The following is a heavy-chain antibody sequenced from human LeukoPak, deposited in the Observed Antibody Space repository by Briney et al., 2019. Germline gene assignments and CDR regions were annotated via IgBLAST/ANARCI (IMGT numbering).Heavy chain of an antibody. CDR2: LHSSGGT. CDR3: TKLSDCGADCYDRPDWFDR. D-gene: IGHD2-21*02. V-gene: IGHV4-59*08. CDR1: ARSMAGYY. J-gene: IGHJ5*02. Sequence: SETLTLTCTVSARSMAGYYWAWVRPPPGNRLEWIGYLHSSGGTKYSPSLKSRVTVSIDMSKNQFSLNPGSVTAADSAGYYCTKLSDCGADCYDRPDWFDRRGQGSLVTVSS.